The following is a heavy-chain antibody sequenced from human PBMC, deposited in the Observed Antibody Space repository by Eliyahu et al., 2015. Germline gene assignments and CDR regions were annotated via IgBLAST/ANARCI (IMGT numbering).Heavy chain of an antibody. D-gene: IGHD4-11*01. CDR1: GGSIXSSSYX. CDR2: IYYSGST. CDR3: ARGQNSNYDSFAYYYYYYGMDV. J-gene: IGHJ6*02. Sequence: QLQLQESGPGLVKPSETLSLTCTVSGGSIXSSSYXXXXIRQPPGKGLEWIGSIYYSGSTYYNPSLKSRVTISVDTSKNQFSLKLSSVTAADTAVYYCARGQNSNYDSFAYYYYYYGMDVWGQGTTVTVSS. V-gene: IGHV4-39*01.